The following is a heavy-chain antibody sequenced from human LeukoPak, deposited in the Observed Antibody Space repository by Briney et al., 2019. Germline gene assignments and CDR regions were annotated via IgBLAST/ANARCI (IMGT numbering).Heavy chain of an antibody. V-gene: IGHV3-43*02. J-gene: IGHJ4*02. Sequence: PGGSLRLSCAASGFSFGDYVMHWVRQAPGKRLEWVSLVTGDGGTTYYADSVRGRFTISRDNSKSSLYLQMNSLRTDDTAFYYCAKDMEVIKVPYFDCWGRGTLVTVSS. CDR3: AKDMEVIKVPYFDC. D-gene: IGHD3-10*01. CDR2: VTGDGGTT. CDR1: GFSFGDYV.